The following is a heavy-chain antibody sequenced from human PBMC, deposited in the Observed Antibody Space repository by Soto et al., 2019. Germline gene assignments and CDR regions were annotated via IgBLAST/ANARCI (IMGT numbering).Heavy chain of an antibody. J-gene: IGHJ4*02. D-gene: IGHD6-19*01. Sequence: PGGSLRLSCAASGFTFSSYAMTWVRQAPGKGLEWVSVIWYDGSNKYYADSVKGRFTISRDNSKNTLYLQMNSLRAEDTAVYYCARGGKKRGSGSTFDYWGQGTLVTVSS. V-gene: IGHV3-33*08. CDR1: GFTFSSYA. CDR3: ARGGKKRGSGSTFDY. CDR2: IWYDGSNK.